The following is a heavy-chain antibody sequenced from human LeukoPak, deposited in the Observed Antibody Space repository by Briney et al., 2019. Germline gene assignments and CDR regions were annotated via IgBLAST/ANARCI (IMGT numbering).Heavy chain of an antibody. CDR1: GFTFSSYG. Sequence: GRSLRLSCAASGFTFSSYGMHWVRQAPGKGLEWVAVIWYDGSNKYYADSVKGRFTTSRDNSKNTLYLQMNSLRAEDTAVYYCAREDKEWELDYWGQGTLVTVSS. D-gene: IGHD1-26*01. V-gene: IGHV3-33*01. J-gene: IGHJ4*02. CDR3: AREDKEWELDY. CDR2: IWYDGSNK.